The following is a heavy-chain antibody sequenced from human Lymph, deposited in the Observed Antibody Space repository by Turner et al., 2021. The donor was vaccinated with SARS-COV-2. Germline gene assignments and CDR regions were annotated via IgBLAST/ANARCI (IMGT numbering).Heavy chain of an antibody. CDR1: GGTFSSYHA. Sequence: QVQLVQSGAEVQKPGSSVKVSCKASGGTFSSYHAINWVRQAPGQGLEWMGGIIPIFGKANYAQKFQGRGMITADESTNTAYMELSSLRSEDTAVYYCARERGSISGAVRGMDVWGQGTTVTVSS. J-gene: IGHJ6*02. V-gene: IGHV1-69*01. D-gene: IGHD7-27*01. CDR3: ARERGSISGAVRGMDV. CDR2: IIPIFGKA.